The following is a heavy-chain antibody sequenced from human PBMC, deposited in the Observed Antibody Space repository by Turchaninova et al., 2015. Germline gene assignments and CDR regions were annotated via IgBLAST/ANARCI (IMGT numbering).Heavy chain of an antibody. J-gene: IGHJ4*02. CDR1: VGSSSRCCYY. D-gene: IGHD2-15*01. V-gene: IGHV4-30-4*01. CDR3: ARVPILGYCSGGSCYFDY. CDR2: IYYSGST. Sequence: QVQLQESGPGLVTPSQTLPHPCNVPVGSSSRCCYYGSWSRQPPGKGLEWSGYIYYSGSTYYNPSLKSRVTISVDTSKNQFSLKLSSVTAADTAVYYCARVPILGYCSGGSCYFDYWGQGTLVTVSS.